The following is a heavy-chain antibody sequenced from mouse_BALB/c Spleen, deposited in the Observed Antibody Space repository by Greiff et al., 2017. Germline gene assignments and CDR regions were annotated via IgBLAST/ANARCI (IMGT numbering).Heavy chain of an antibody. CDR3: AREREYYYGSSYDYAMDY. Sequence: ESGPGLVKPSQSLSLTCTVTGYSITSDYAWNWIRQFPGNKLEWMGYISYSGSTSYNPSLKSRISITRDTSKNQFFLQLNSVTTEDTATYYCAREREYYYGSSYDYAMDYWGQGTSVTVSS. CDR1: GYSITSDYA. D-gene: IGHD1-1*01. J-gene: IGHJ4*01. CDR2: ISYSGST. V-gene: IGHV3-2*02.